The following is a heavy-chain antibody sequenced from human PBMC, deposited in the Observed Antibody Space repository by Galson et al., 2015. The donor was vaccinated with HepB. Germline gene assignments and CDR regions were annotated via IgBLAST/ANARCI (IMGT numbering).Heavy chain of an antibody. D-gene: IGHD2-2*01. V-gene: IGHV3-33*01. J-gene: IGHJ6*03. Sequence: SLRLSCAASGFTFSSYGMHWVRQAPGKGLEWVAVIWYDGSNKYYADSVKGRFTISRDNSKNTLYQQMNSLRAEDTAVYYCAREYCSSTSCYPGYYMDVWGKGTTVTVSS. CDR1: GFTFSSYG. CDR2: IWYDGSNK. CDR3: AREYCSSTSCYPGYYMDV.